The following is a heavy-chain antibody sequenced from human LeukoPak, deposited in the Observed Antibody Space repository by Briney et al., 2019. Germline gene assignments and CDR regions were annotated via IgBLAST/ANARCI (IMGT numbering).Heavy chain of an antibody. V-gene: IGHV4-34*01. CDR1: GGSFSGYY. J-gene: IGHJ3*02. Sequence: PSETLSLTCAVYGGSFSGYYWSWIRQPPGKGLEWIGEINHSGSTNYNPSLKSRVTISVDTSKNQFSLKLSSVTAADTAVYYCASGPKQGFDIWGQGTMVTVSS. CDR3: ASGPKQGFDI. CDR2: INHSGST.